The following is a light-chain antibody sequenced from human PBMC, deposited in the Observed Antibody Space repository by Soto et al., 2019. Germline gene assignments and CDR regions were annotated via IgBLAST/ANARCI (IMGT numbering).Light chain of an antibody. CDR1: QSVSSSY. J-gene: IGKJ4*01. CDR3: QRYGSSAT. Sequence: EILLSQSPGTLSLSPGERATLSCRASQSVSSSYLAWYQQKPRQAPRLLIYGASSRATGIPDRFSSSGSGTDFTLTISRLEPEDFAVYYCQRYGSSATFGGGTKLDI. V-gene: IGKV3-20*01. CDR2: GAS.